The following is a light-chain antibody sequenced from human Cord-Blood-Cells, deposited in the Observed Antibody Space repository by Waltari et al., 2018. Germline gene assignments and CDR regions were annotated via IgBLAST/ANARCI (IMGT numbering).Light chain of an antibody. CDR2: GAP. CDR1: KSVSSN. CDR3: QQYNNWPPGHT. Sequence: EIVMTQSPATLSVSPGERATLSCRASKSVSSNLAWYQQKPGQAPRLPIYGAPTRATGIPARFSGSGSGTEFTLTISSLQSEDFAVYYCQQYNNWPPGHTFGQGTKLEIK. J-gene: IGKJ2*01. V-gene: IGKV3-15*01.